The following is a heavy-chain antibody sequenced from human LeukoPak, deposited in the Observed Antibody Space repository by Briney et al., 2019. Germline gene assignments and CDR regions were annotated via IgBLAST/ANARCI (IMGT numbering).Heavy chain of an antibody. V-gene: IGHV4-34*01. D-gene: IGHD3-22*01. CDR2: INHSGST. CDR1: GGSFSGYY. J-gene: IGHJ4*02. Sequence: PSETLSLTCAVYGGSFSGYYWSWIRQPPGKGLEWIGEINHSGSTNYNPSLKSRVTISVDTSKNQFSLKLSSVTAADTAVYYCARGVDYDSSGYYSITTAYYFDYWGQGTLVTVSS. CDR3: ARGVDYDSSGYYSITTAYYFDY.